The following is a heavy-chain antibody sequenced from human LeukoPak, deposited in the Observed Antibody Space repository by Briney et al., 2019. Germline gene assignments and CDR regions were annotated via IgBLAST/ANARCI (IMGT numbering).Heavy chain of an antibody. CDR1: GFTFSSYS. D-gene: IGHD3-16*02. V-gene: IGHV3-15*05. CDR3: TIDYDYAWGSYRLGY. Sequence: GGSLRLSCAASGFTFSSYSMNWVRQAPGKGLQWVGRIKSKSDGRTTDYAAPVKGRFSISRDDSKNTLYLQMNTLKSEDTSVYYCTIDYDYAWGSYRLGYWGQGTLVTVSS. J-gene: IGHJ4*02. CDR2: IKSKSDGRTT.